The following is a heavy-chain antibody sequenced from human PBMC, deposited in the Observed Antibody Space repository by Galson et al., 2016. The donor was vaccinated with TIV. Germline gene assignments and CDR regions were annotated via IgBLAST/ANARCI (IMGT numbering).Heavy chain of an antibody. CDR3: ARRYFDL. J-gene: IGHJ2*01. V-gene: IGHV3-20*04. CDR2: INWNGGST. Sequence: SLRLSCAASGFTFDDYGVSWVRQAPGKGLEWVSSINWNGGSTGYADSVKGRFTISRDNAKNSLYLQMNSLRAEDTALYYCARRYFDLWGRGTLVTVSS. CDR1: GFTFDDYG.